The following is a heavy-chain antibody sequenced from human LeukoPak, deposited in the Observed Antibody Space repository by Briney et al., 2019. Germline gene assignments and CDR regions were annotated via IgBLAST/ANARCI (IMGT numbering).Heavy chain of an antibody. J-gene: IGHJ6*02. CDR3: ARGVTTGTTPYYYAMDV. Sequence: GGSLRLSCAASGLTFSSYAMSWVRQAPGRGLEWVSVVYSGGSTYYADSVKGRFTISRDNPKNTLYLQMNSLRAEDTAVYYCARGVTTGTTPYYYAMDVWGQGTTVTASS. D-gene: IGHD1-1*01. CDR1: GLTFSSYA. V-gene: IGHV3-23*03. CDR2: VYSGGST.